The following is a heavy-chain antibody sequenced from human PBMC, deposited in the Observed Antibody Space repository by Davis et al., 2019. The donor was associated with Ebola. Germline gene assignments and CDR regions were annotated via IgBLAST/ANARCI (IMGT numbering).Heavy chain of an antibody. J-gene: IGHJ6*04. D-gene: IGHD3-10*01. CDR2: ISGSGGST. V-gene: IGHV3-23*01. Sequence: GGSLRLSCAASGFTFSSYAMSWVRQASGKGLEWVSAISGSGGSTYYADSVKGRFTISRDNSKNTLYLQMNSLRAEDTAVYYCAKDKGPTYYYGSGSYSSRGMDVWGKGTTVTVSS. CDR3: AKDKGPTYYYGSGSYSSRGMDV. CDR1: GFTFSSYA.